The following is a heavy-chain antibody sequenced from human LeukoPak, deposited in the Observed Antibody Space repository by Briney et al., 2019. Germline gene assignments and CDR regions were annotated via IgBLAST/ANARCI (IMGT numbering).Heavy chain of an antibody. Sequence: PSETLSLTCTVSGGSISSYYWSWIRQPAGKGLEWIGRIYTSGSTNYNPSLKSRVTMSVDTSKNQFSLKPSSVTAADTAVYYCARESSIVVVPAANRRGNWFDPWGPGTLVTVSS. J-gene: IGHJ5*02. CDR3: ARESSIVVVPAANRRGNWFDP. V-gene: IGHV4-4*07. CDR2: IYTSGST. CDR1: GGSISSYY. D-gene: IGHD2-2*01.